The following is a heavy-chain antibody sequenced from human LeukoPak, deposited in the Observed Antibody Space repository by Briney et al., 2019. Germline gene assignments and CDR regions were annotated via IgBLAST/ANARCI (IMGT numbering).Heavy chain of an antibody. D-gene: IGHD2-2*01. CDR2: ISYDGSNK. CDR1: GFTFSSYA. V-gene: IGHV3-30-3*01. CDR3: ASRSVVRNYYYYGMDV. J-gene: IGHJ6*02. Sequence: GGSLSLSCAASGFTFSSYAMHWVRQAPGKGLEWVAVISYDGSNKYYADSVKGRFTISRDNSKNTLYLQMNSLRAEDTAVYYCASRSVVRNYYYYGMDVWGQGTTVTVSS.